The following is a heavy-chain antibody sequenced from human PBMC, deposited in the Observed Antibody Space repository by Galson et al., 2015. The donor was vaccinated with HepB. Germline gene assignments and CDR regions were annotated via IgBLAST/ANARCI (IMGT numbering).Heavy chain of an antibody. CDR1: GFTFSNHW. J-gene: IGHJ4*02. V-gene: IGHV3-7*03. CDR3: ARENDRSGFYPTDY. Sequence: SLRLSCASSGFTFSNHWMSWVRQAPGKRPEWVANLNQYGSVMYYVDSVKGRFTISRDNAKNSLYLQMNSLRAEDTAVYFCARENDRSGFYPTDYWGQGTLVTVSS. CDR2: LNQYGSVM. D-gene: IGHD3-22*01.